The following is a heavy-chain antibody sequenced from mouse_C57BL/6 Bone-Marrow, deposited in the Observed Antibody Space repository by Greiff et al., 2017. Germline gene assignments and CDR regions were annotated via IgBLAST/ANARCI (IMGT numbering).Heavy chain of an antibody. CDR2: FYSGCGSI. CDR3: ARHEERDYEYDFLDY. CDR1: GFTFTEYT. D-gene: IGHD2-4*01. V-gene: IGHV1-62-2*01. J-gene: IGHJ4*01. Sequence: QVQLQQSGAELVQPGASVKLSCKASGFTFTEYTIHWVKQMSGQGLEWIGWFYSGCGSISYIENFKDTAILTADKSSSKVYMELSRLTSEDTAVYICARHEERDYEYDFLDYWGQGTSVTVSS.